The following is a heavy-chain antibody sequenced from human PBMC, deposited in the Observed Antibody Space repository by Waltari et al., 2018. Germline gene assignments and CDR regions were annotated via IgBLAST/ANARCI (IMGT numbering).Heavy chain of an antibody. CDR1: GGSISSGSYY. Sequence: QVQLQESGPGLVKPSQTLSLTCTVSGGSISSGSYYWSWIRQPAGKGLEWIGRIYTSGSTNYNPSLKSRVTISVDTSKNQFSLKLSSVTAADTAVYYCARVKMEGWFDPWGQGTLVTVSS. V-gene: IGHV4-61*02. D-gene: IGHD1-1*01. CDR2: IYTSGST. J-gene: IGHJ5*02. CDR3: ARVKMEGWFDP.